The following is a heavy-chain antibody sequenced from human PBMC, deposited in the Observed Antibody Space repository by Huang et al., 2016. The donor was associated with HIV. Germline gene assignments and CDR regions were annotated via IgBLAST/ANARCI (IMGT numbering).Heavy chain of an antibody. J-gene: IGHJ4*02. CDR1: GYTFTTYH. Sequence: QVQLVQSGAEVKKPGASVKISCTASGYTFTTYHMQWVRQAPGQGLEWMGMIKPSGASTRYEQSLQGRVTMTSDTSTSTVYMEMSSLRPEDTGVYYCARGLLLFGLGSPLDFWGQGSLVTVSS. V-gene: IGHV1-46*04. CDR3: ARGLLLFGLGSPLDF. D-gene: IGHD3-10*01. CDR2: IKPSGAST.